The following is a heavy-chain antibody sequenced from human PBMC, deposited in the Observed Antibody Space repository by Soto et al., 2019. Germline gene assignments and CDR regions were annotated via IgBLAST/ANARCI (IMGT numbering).Heavy chain of an antibody. CDR3: ARSYVDTAMVDY. V-gene: IGHV3-48*03. CDR1: GFTFSSYE. D-gene: IGHD5-18*01. Sequence: GGSLRLSCAASGFTFSSYEMNWVRQAPGKGLEWVSYISSSGSTIYYADSVKGRFTISRDNAKNSLYLQMNSLRAEDTAVYYCARSYVDTAMVDYWGQGTLVTVSS. CDR2: ISSSGSTI. J-gene: IGHJ4*02.